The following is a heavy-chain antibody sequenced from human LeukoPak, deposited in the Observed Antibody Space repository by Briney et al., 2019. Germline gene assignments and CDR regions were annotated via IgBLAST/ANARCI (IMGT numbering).Heavy chain of an antibody. D-gene: IGHD6-6*01. V-gene: IGHV4-34*01. CDR2: INDSGRI. Sequence: SETLSLTCALYGGSFSGYYWSWIRQPPGKGLEWIGEINDSGRINYNPSLRSRITMSLDTSKNQFSLTLSSVTAADTAVYYCARGLSGQQLVWPLAYFDSWGQRTLVTVSS. CDR3: ARGLSGQQLVWPLAYFDS. CDR1: GGSFSGYY. J-gene: IGHJ4*02.